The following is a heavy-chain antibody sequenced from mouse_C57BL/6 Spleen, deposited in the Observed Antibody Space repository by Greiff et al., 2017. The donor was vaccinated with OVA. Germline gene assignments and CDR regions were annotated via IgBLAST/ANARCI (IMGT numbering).Heavy chain of an antibody. CDR1: GYTFTDYN. D-gene: IGHD2-2*01. Sequence: EVKLMESGPELVKPGASVKMSCKASGYTFTDYNMHWVKQSHGKSLEWIGYINPNNGGTSYNQKFKGKATLTVNKSSSTAYMELRSLTSEDSAVYYCAREGGYGPFAYWGQGTLVTVSA. V-gene: IGHV1-22*01. J-gene: IGHJ3*01. CDR2: INPNNGGT. CDR3: AREGGYGPFAY.